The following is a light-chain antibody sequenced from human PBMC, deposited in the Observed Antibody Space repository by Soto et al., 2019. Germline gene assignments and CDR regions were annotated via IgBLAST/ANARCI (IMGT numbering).Light chain of an antibody. J-gene: IGLJ2*01. Sequence: QSALTQPASVSGSPGQSITISCTGTSSDVGAYNYVSWFQQHPGKAPKLIIFDVSNRPSGVSNRFSGSKSGNTASLTISGLQAGDEADYYCSSYTSSSIVVFGGGTKVTVL. CDR2: DVS. V-gene: IGLV2-14*03. CDR1: SSDVGAYNY. CDR3: SSYTSSSIVV.